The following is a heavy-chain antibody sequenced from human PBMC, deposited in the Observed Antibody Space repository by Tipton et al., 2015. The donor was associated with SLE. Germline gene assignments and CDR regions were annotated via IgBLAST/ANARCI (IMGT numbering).Heavy chain of an antibody. CDR3: ARLITAAGTWWFDP. V-gene: IGHV4-59*08. D-gene: IGHD6-13*01. Sequence: LRLSCTVSNGSISSYYWSWIRQPPGKGLGWIGYVYYDGSTKYSPSLKSRVTISLGPSSNEFSLKLNSVTAADTAVYYCARLITAAGTWWFDPWGQGTLVTVSS. CDR2: VYYDGST. J-gene: IGHJ5*02. CDR1: NGSISSYY.